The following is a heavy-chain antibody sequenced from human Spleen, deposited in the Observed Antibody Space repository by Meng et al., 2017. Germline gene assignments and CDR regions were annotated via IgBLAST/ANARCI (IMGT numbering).Heavy chain of an antibody. Sequence: SETLSLTCTVSDDSISSYYWNWIRQPPGKGLEWIGFIYHNGDTNYNPSLKSRVTISVDTSKNQFSLKLVSVTAADTAVYYCASTSYMLRGLGGWGQGTLVTVSS. V-gene: IGHV4-59*01. CDR2: IYHNGDT. CDR3: ASTSYMLRGLGG. CDR1: DDSISSYY. J-gene: IGHJ4*02. D-gene: IGHD3-10*01.